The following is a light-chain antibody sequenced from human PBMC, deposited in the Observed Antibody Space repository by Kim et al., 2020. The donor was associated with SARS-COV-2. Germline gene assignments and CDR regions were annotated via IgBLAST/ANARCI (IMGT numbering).Light chain of an antibody. CDR2: DVS. Sequence: SPEKRAALSCRASQSFNNYLYWYQQQPGQVPRLLIYDVSNRATGIPARFSGSGSGTDFTLTISSLEPEDFAIYYCQQRSNWPPWTFGQGTKVDIK. V-gene: IGKV3-11*01. CDR1: QSFNNY. J-gene: IGKJ1*01. CDR3: QQRSNWPPWT.